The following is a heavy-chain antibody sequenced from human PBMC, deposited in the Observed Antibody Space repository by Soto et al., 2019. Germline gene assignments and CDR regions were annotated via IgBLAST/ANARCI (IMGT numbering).Heavy chain of an antibody. J-gene: IGHJ6*02. CDR3: ARRVDFWSGYYTFVYYYGMDV. CDR1: GFTFSSYW. CDR2: INSDGSST. V-gene: IGHV3-74*01. Sequence: PGGSLRLSCAASGFTFSSYWMHWVRQAPGKGLVWVSRINSDGSSTSYADSVKGRFTISRDNAKNTLYLQMNSLRAEDTAVYYCARRVDFWSGYYTFVYYYGMDVWGQGTTVTVSS. D-gene: IGHD3-3*01.